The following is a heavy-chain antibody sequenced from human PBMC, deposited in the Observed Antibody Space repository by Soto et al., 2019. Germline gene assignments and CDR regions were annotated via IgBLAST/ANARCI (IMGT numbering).Heavy chain of an antibody. Sequence: PGESLKISCQGSGYTFNSFWIGWVHQMPGEGLEWMGLMFPWTSDTRYSPSFQGHVSISVDRSTGTGYLQWNSLKASDTAMYYCVTTRDGTTFFPHWGQGTPVTVSS. CDR3: VTTRDGTTFFPH. V-gene: IGHV5-51*07. D-gene: IGHD1-7*01. CDR1: GYTFNSFW. CDR2: MFPWTSDT. J-gene: IGHJ4*02.